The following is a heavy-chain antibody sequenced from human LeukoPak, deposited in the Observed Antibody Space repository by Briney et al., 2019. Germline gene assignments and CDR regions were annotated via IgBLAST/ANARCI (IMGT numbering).Heavy chain of an antibody. V-gene: IGHV3-30-3*01. CDR3: ARALSSSSGY. CDR1: GFTFSSYA. CDR2: ISYDGSNK. J-gene: IGHJ4*02. Sequence: GGSLRLSCAASGFTFSSYAMHWVRQAPGKGLEWVAVISYDGSNKYYADSVKGRFTISRDNSKNTLYLQMNSLRAEDTAVYYCARALSSSSGYWGQGTLVTVSP. D-gene: IGHD6-6*01.